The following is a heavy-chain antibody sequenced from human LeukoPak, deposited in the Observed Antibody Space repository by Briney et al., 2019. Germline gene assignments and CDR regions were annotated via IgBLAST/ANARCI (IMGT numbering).Heavy chain of an antibody. CDR1: GGSFSGYY. J-gene: IGHJ5*02. D-gene: IGHD1-26*01. V-gene: IGHV4-34*01. Sequence: PSETLSLTCAVYGGSFSGYYWSWTRQPPGKGLEWIGEINHSGSTNYNPSLKSRVTISVDTSKNQFSLKLSSVTAADTAVYYCARGRGGSYRNWFDPWGQGTLVTVSS. CDR3: ARGRGGSYRNWFDP. CDR2: INHSGST.